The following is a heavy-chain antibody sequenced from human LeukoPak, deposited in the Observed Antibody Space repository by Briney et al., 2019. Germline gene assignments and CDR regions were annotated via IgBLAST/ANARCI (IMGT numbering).Heavy chain of an antibody. J-gene: IGHJ4*02. Sequence: SGGSLRLSCEASGFTFSSFAMHWVRQAPGKGLEYVSAISSNGGSTYYANSVKGRFTISRGNSKNTLYLQMGSLRAEDMAVYYCARGAVVVTNYFDFWGQGTLVTVSS. V-gene: IGHV3-64*01. CDR2: ISSNGGST. CDR3: ARGAVVVTNYFDF. D-gene: IGHD3-22*01. CDR1: GFTFSSFA.